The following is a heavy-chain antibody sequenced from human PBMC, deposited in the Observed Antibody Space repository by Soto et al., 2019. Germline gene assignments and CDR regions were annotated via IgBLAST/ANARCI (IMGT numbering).Heavy chain of an antibody. D-gene: IGHD2-2*01. Sequence: QVQLVESGGGVVQPGRSLRLSCAASGFTFSSYGMHWVRQAPGKGLEWVAVIWYDGSNKYYADSVKGRFTISRDNSKNTLDLQMNSLRAEDTAVYYCARESGCSSTSCYYYYYGMDVWGQGTTVTVSS. V-gene: IGHV3-33*01. J-gene: IGHJ6*02. CDR3: ARESGCSSTSCYYYYYGMDV. CDR1: GFTFSSYG. CDR2: IWYDGSNK.